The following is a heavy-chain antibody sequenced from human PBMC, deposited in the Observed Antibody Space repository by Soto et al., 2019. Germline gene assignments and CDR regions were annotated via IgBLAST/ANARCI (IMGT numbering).Heavy chain of an antibody. V-gene: IGHV1-8*01. CDR2: MNPNSGNT. CDR1: GYTFTSYD. Sequence: GASVKVSCKASGYTFTSYDINWVRQATGQGLEWMGWMNPNSGNTGYAQKFQGRVTMTRNTSISTAYMELSSLRSEDTAVYYCARGGIVGATTTFDAFDIWGQGTMVTVSS. D-gene: IGHD1-26*01. J-gene: IGHJ3*02. CDR3: ARGGIVGATTTFDAFDI.